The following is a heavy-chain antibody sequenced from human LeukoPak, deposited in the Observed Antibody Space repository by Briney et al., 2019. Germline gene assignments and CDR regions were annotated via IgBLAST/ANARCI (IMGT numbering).Heavy chain of an antibody. D-gene: IGHD6-13*01. J-gene: IGHJ4*02. Sequence: SETQSLTCTVSGASMTNYYWSWIRQPAGKGLEWIGRFYTSGDTNYNPSLKSRVTMSVDTSKNQFSLKLSSVTAADTAVYYCASSISWYSYFDYWGQGTLVTVSS. CDR3: ASSISWYSYFDY. CDR2: FYTSGDT. V-gene: IGHV4-4*07. CDR1: GASMTNYY.